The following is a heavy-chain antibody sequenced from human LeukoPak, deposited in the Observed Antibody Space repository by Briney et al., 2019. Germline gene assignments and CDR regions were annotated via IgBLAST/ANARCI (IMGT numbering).Heavy chain of an antibody. Sequence: PLASVKVSCKASGYTFTGYYMHWVRQAPGQGLEWMGRINPNSGGTNYAQKFQGRVTMTTDTSTSTAYMELRSLRSDDTAVYYCARDGGSGIVRFDPWGQGTLVTVSS. CDR1: GYTFTGYY. J-gene: IGHJ5*02. D-gene: IGHD3-10*01. CDR2: INPNSGGT. V-gene: IGHV1-2*06. CDR3: ARDGGSGIVRFDP.